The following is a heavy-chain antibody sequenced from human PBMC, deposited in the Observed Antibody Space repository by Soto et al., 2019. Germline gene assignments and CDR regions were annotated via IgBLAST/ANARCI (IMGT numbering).Heavy chain of an antibody. D-gene: IGHD5-18*01. CDR1: GDSISSYY. Sequence: QVQVQESGPGLVKPSETLSLTCTVSGDSISSYYVSWIRQSAGKGLEWIGRIDTSGTTNYNPSLKSRVTMSVDASKSQFSLNLRSVTAADTAVYYCARGPRGYAYYHGMDVWGQGTTVTVSS. CDR2: IDTSGTT. J-gene: IGHJ6*02. V-gene: IGHV4-4*07. CDR3: ARGPRGYAYYHGMDV.